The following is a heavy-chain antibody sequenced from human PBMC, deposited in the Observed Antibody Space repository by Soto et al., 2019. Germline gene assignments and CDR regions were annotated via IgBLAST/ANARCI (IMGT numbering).Heavy chain of an antibody. J-gene: IGHJ6*03. CDR1: GFTFSSYA. V-gene: IGHV3-23*01. CDR3: ARDIVVVPAAGHYYYYMDV. CDR2: ISGSGGST. Sequence: GGSLRLSCAASGFTFSSYAMSWVRQAPGKGLEWVSAISGSGGSTYYADSVKGRFTNSRDNSKNTLYLQMNSLRAEDTAVYYCARDIVVVPAAGHYYYYMDVWGKGTTVTVSS. D-gene: IGHD2-2*01.